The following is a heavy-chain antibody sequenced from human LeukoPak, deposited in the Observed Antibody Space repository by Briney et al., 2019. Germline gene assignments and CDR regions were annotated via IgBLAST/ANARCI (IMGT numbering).Heavy chain of an antibody. V-gene: IGHV3-33*01. CDR2: IWYDGSNK. CDR3: ARGAAAGRGSNWFDP. D-gene: IGHD6-13*01. CDR1: GFTFSSYA. J-gene: IGHJ5*02. Sequence: GRSLRLSCAASGFTFSSYAMHWVRQAPGKGLEWVAVIWYDGSNKYYADSVKGRFTISRDNSKNSLYLQMNSLRVEDTAVYYCARGAAAGRGSNWFDPWGQGTLVIVSS.